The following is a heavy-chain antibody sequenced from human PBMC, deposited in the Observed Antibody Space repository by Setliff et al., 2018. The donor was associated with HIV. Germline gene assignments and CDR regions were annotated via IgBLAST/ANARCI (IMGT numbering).Heavy chain of an antibody. Sequence: SETLSLTCAVSGYSISGGYYWGWIRQPPGKGLAWIGSIYHSGGTYYNPPLKSRGTISVDTSKNQFCLKLSSVTAADTAVYYCARHSGGSFYNFWSGDYYYYGMDVWGQGATVTVSS. V-gene: IGHV4-38-2*01. CDR1: GYSISGGYY. D-gene: IGHD3-3*01. CDR3: ARHSGGSFYNFWSGDYYYYGMDV. J-gene: IGHJ6*02. CDR2: IYHSGGT.